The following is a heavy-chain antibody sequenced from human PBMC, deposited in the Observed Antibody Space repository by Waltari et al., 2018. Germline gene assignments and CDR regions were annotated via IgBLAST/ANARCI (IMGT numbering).Heavy chain of an antibody. D-gene: IGHD3-16*02. J-gene: IGHJ4*02. CDR1: GFSFLGLS. CDR3: AKGSRGYTNYFFDY. V-gene: IGHV3-23*01. Sequence: EVQLLESAGGLVQPGGALIPSCAASGFSFLGLSLSWVRQAPGEGLEWVASVSGSGATPFYADSVKGRFTIVRDNSRDTVYLQMNSLRVDDSAVYYCAKGSRGYTNYFFDYWGQGALVTVSS. CDR2: VSGSGATP.